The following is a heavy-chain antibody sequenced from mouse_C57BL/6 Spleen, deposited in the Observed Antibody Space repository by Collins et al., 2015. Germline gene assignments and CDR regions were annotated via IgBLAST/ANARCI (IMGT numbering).Heavy chain of an antibody. V-gene: IGHV1-64*01. J-gene: IGHJ3*01. D-gene: IGHD1-1*01. Sequence: QVQLQQPGAELVKPGASVKLSCKASGYTFTSYWMHWVKQRPGQGLEWIRMIHPNSGSTNYNEKFKSKATLTVDKSSSTAYMQLSSLTSEDSAVYYCARGAINYYGSPPFAYWGQGTLVTVSA. CDR3: ARGAINYYGSPPFAY. CDR1: GYTFTSYW. CDR2: IHPNSGST.